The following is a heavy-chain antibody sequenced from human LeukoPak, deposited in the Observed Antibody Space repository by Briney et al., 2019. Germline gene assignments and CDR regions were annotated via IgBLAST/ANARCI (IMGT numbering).Heavy chain of an antibody. CDR1: GYTFTSYY. Sequence: ASVKVSCKASGYTFTSYYMHWVRQAPGQGLEWMGIINPSGGSTSYAQKFQGRVTMTRDMSTSTVYMELSSLRSEDTAVYYCARDRMMGYFDYWGQGTLVTVSS. CDR2: INPSGGST. V-gene: IGHV1-46*01. D-gene: IGHD3-16*01. CDR3: ARDRMMGYFDY. J-gene: IGHJ4*02.